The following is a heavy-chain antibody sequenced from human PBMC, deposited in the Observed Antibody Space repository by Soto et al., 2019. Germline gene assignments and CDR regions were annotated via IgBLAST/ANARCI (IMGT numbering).Heavy chain of an antibody. V-gene: IGHV1-3*01. J-gene: IGHJ4*02. CDR1: GYTFTSYA. CDR2: INAGNGNT. CDR3: ANALRLSYFDY. Sequence: QVQLVQSGAEVKKPGASVKVSCKASGYTFTSYAMHWVRQAPGQRLEWMGWINAGNGNTKYSQKFQGRVTITRDTSASAAYMELSSLRSDDTAVYSCANALRLSYFDYSGQGTLVTVSS.